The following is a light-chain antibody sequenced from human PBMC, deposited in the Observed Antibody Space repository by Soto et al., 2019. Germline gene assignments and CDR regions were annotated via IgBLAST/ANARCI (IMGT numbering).Light chain of an antibody. CDR1: QSIGTY. J-gene: IGKJ1*01. V-gene: IGKV1-39*01. CDR2: AAS. Sequence: DIQMTQSPSSLSASVGDRVTITCRASQSIGTYLHWYQQKPGKAPKLLIYAASSLQSGVPSRFTGSGSGTDVTLTISSLQPEDFATYSCQNKETFGQGTKVETK. CDR3: QNKET.